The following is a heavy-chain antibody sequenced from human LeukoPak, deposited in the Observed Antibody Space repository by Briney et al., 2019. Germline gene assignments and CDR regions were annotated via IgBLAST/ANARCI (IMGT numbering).Heavy chain of an antibody. CDR3: ARDYAFDI. CDR1: GDSISSYY. CDR2: IYYIGST. J-gene: IGHJ3*02. V-gene: IGHV4-59*01. Sequence: PSETLSLTCTVSGDSISSYYWSWIRQPPGKGLEWIGYIYYIGSTNYNPSLTSRVTISVDTSKNQSSLKLSSVTAADTAVYYCARDYAFDIWGQGRMVTVSS.